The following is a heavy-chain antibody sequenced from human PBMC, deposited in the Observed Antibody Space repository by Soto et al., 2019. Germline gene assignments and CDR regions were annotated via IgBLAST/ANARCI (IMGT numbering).Heavy chain of an antibody. V-gene: IGHV3-53*01. J-gene: IGHJ4*02. CDR3: AKDGLGAYSYGSYYFAY. CDR2: IYSGGST. Sequence: PGGSLRLSCAASGFTVSSNYMSWVRQAPGKGLEWVSVIYSGGSTYYADSVWGRFTISRDNSKNTLYLQMNSLRAEDTAVYYCAKDGLGAYSYGSYYFAYWGQGTLVTVSS. CDR1: GFTVSSNY. D-gene: IGHD5-18*01.